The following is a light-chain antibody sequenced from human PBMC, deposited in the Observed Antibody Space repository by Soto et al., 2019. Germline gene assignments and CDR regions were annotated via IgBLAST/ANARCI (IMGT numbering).Light chain of an antibody. CDR1: QNINRW. CDR2: RAS. V-gene: IGKV1-5*03. Sequence: DLQMTQSPSTLSASVGDRVTITCRASQNINRWLAWYQQKPGEAPRFLIYRASSLESGVPSRFSDNGSGTEFALTISSLQPDDFATYYCQQYDSYPYTFGRGAKVEIK. J-gene: IGKJ2*01. CDR3: QQYDSYPYT.